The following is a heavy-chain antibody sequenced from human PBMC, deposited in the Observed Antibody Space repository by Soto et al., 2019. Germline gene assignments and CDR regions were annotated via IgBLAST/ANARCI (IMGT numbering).Heavy chain of an antibody. CDR1: GFTFSSYS. V-gene: IGHV3-21*01. CDR3: ARDPYCGYDYWFDP. Sequence: PGGSLRLSCAASGFTFSSYSMNWVRQAPGKGLEWVSSISSSSSYIYYADSVKGRFTISRDNAKNSLYLQMNSLRAEDTAVYYCARDPYCGYDYWFDPWGQGALVTVSS. J-gene: IGHJ5*02. D-gene: IGHD5-12*01. CDR2: ISSSSSYI.